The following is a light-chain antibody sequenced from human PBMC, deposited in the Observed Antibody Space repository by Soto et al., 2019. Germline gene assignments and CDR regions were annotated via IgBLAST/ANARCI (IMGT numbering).Light chain of an antibody. Sequence: DIQMTPSPSSLAVSVGDRVTITCRASQSSGRYLTWYQQKPGKGPTLLIYAAASVHSGVPPRFSGSGSGTDFTLTINSLRPEEFETYYCQRSYSTPPYTFGQGPKLEIK. J-gene: IGKJ2*01. V-gene: IGKV1-39*01. CDR3: QRSYSTPPYT. CDR2: AAA. CDR1: QSSGRY.